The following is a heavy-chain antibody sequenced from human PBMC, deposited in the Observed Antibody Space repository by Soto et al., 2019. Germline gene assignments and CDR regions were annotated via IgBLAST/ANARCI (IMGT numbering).Heavy chain of an antibody. D-gene: IGHD3-10*01. V-gene: IGHV1-18*01. CDR1: GYTFNNYG. CDR3: ARVAITLIRGLKVDFYSMDV. Sequence: ASVKVSCKASGYTFNNYGITWVRQAPGQGLEWLGWISVYNGNKNYAKKVQGRVSMTADTSTSIAHMELRSLQSDDTAVYFCARVAITLIRGLKVDFYSMDVWGQGTTVTVSS. CDR2: ISVYNGNK. J-gene: IGHJ6*02.